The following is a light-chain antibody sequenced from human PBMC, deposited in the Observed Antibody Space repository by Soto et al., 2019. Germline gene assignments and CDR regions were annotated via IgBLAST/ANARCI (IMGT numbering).Light chain of an antibody. CDR2: GAS. Sequence: EIVLTQSPGTLSLSPGERATRSCRASQGVSSSYLAWYQQKPGQAPRLLIYGASSRATGIPDRFSGSVSGTDFTLTISSLEPEDFAVYYCQQRSNWRWLTFGGGTKVDVK. V-gene: IGKV3D-20*02. CDR1: QGVSSSY. J-gene: IGKJ4*01. CDR3: QQRSNWRWLT.